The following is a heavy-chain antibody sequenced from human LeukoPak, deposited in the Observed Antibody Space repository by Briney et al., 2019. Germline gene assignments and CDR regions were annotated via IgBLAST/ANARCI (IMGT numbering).Heavy chain of an antibody. CDR2: IYWDDDK. CDR3: AHRDSSSWYPYYYYGMDV. Sequence: SGPTLVKPTQTLTLTCTFSGFSLSTSGVGVGWIRQPPGKALEWLALIYWDDDKRYSPSLKSRLTITKDTSKNQVVLTMTNMDPVDTATYYCAHRDSSSWYPYYYYGMDVWGQGTTATVSS. CDR1: GFSLSTSGVG. D-gene: IGHD6-13*01. J-gene: IGHJ6*02. V-gene: IGHV2-5*02.